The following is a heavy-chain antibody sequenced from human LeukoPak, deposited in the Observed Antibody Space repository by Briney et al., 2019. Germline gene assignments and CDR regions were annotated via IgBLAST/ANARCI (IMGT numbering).Heavy chain of an antibody. V-gene: IGHV4-30-4*01. D-gene: IGHD2-15*01. J-gene: IGHJ6*04. Sequence: SQTLSLTCTVSGVSISSGDYYWRWIRQPPGKGLEWIGYIYYSGSTYYNPSLKSRVTISVDTSKNQFSLKLSSVTAADTAVYYCARYREYCSGGSCQGYYYGMDVWGKGTTVTVSS. CDR3: ARYREYCSGGSCQGYYYGMDV. CDR2: IYYSGST. CDR1: GVSISSGDYY.